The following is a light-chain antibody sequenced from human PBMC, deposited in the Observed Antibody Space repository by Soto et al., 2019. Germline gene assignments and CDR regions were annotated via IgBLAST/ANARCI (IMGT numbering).Light chain of an antibody. CDR3: MQSTQLPPT. CDR2: EVS. CDR1: QSLVYSDGTTF. J-gene: IGKJ5*01. V-gene: IGKV2D-29*02. Sequence: DVVMTQSPLSLPVTLGQPAAISCMASQSLVYSDGTTFLFWYLQKPGQSPQLLIYEVSTRVSGVPDRFSGSGSGTDFTLEISRVETDDVGIYYCMQSTQLPPTFGQRRLLEIK.